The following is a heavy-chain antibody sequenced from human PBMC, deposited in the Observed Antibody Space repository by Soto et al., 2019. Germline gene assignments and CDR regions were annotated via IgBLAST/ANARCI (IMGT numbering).Heavy chain of an antibody. CDR3: ARNEIDFSGSGNYVLCCLDNYFDP. CDR2: IYYNGST. Sequence: SETLSLTCTVSAGSVNSGSFYWSWIRQPPGKGLELIGCIYYNGSTKYNPSLKSRITMSVDTSKNRFSLAVTSVTAADTAVYFCARNEIDFSGSGNYVLCCLDNYFDPWGQGVLVTVSS. V-gene: IGHV4-61*03. J-gene: IGHJ5*02. CDR1: AGSVNSGSFY. D-gene: IGHD3-10*01.